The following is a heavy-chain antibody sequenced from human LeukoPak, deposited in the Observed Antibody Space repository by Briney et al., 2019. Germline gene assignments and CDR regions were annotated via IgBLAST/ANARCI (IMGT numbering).Heavy chain of an antibody. D-gene: IGHD4-17*01. J-gene: IGHJ3*02. CDR1: GFTFSSYG. CDR2: IWYDGSNK. CDR3: ARDPHDYGDYVGSEDAFDI. V-gene: IGHV3-33*01. Sequence: GRSLRLSCAASGFTFSSYGMHWVRQAPGKGLEWVAVIWYDGSNKYYADSVKGRFTISRDNSKNTLYLQMYSLRAEDTAVYYCARDPHDYGDYVGSEDAFDIWGQGTMVTVSS.